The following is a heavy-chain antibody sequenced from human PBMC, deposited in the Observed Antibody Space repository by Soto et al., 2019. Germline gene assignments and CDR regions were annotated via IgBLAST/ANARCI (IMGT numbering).Heavy chain of an antibody. D-gene: IGHD1-26*01. Sequence: QVQLVQSGAEVKKPGASVKVSCKASGYTFTSYYMHWVRQAPGQGLEWMGIINPSGGSTSYAQKFQGRVTMTRDTSTSPVYRGLGSVRSGDTAGYYCARAPAPQLVGASMGSWGQGPLVTVSS. V-gene: IGHV1-46*01. CDR1: GYTFTSYY. CDR3: ARAPAPQLVGASMGS. J-gene: IGHJ5*02. CDR2: INPSGGST.